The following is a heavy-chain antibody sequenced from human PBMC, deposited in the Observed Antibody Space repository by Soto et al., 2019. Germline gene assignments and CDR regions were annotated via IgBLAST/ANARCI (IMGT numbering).Heavy chain of an antibody. D-gene: IGHD2-21*02. Sequence: EGQLVESGGGLVKPGGSLRLSYAVSGLTFKNAWMTWVRRAPGKGLEWIGRIKNKPDGGTTDYAAPVKGRFIISRDDSKNMLYLQMHSLKTEDTAVYYCATVGYCGGDWCYASYYGMDVWGQGTTVTVSS. CDR2: IKNKPDGGTT. CDR1: GLTFKNAW. CDR3: ATVGYCGGDWCYASYYGMDV. V-gene: IGHV3-15*01. J-gene: IGHJ6*02.